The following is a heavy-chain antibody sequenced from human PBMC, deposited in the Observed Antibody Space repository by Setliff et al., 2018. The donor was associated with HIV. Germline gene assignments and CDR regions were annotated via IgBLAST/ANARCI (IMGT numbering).Heavy chain of an antibody. J-gene: IGHJ4*02. CDR1: GFSFTNAW. V-gene: IGHV3-33*06. D-gene: IGHD6-13*01. Sequence: PGGSLRLSCAASGFSFTNAWMTWVRQAPGKGLEWLAVIWYDGSNKYYADSVKGRFTISRDNSKNTLYLQMNSLRAEDTAVYYCAKGPGYSSSWYYFNYWGQGTLVTVPQ. CDR2: IWYDGSNK. CDR3: AKGPGYSSSWYYFNY.